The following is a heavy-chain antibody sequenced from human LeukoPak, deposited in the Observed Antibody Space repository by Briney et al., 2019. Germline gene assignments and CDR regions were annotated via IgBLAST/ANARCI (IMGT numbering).Heavy chain of an antibody. CDR1: GGTFSSYA. CDR3: ARDLSKGDSSGYYTPSGAFDI. D-gene: IGHD3-22*01. CDR2: IIPIFGTA. V-gene: IGHV1-69*05. Sequence: VASVKVSCKASGGTFSSYAISRVRQAPGQGLEWMGGIIPIFGTANYAQKLQGRVTMTTDTSTSTAYMELRSLRSGDTAVYYCARDLSKGDSSGYYTPSGAFDIWGQGTMVTVSS. J-gene: IGHJ3*02.